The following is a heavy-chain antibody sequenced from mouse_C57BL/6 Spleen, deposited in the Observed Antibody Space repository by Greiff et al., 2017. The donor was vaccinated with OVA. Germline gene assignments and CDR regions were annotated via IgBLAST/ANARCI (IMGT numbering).Heavy chain of an antibody. CDR2: ISYSGST. CDR1: GYSITSGYD. Sequence: EVHLVESGPGMVKPSQSLSLTCTVTGYSITSGYDWHWIRHFPGNKLEWMGYISYSGSTNYNPSLKSRISITHDTSKNHFFLKLNSVTTEDTATYYCARDYGSAWFAYWGQGTLVTVSA. J-gene: IGHJ3*01. D-gene: IGHD2-2*01. V-gene: IGHV3-1*01. CDR3: ARDYGSAWFAY.